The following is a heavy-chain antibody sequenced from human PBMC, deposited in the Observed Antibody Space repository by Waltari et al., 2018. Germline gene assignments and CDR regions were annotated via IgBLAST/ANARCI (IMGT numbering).Heavy chain of an antibody. D-gene: IGHD5-12*01. CDR2: IDGSGDKR. V-gene: IGHV3-23*01. J-gene: IGHJ4*02. CDR3: AKDLSASGLGFDY. CDR1: GFIFDHYA. Sequence: EVQLFESGGGVAQPGDSLRLSCSASGFIFDHYAMNWVRQAPGKVLEWVSGIDGSGDKRYYADSVKGRFTISRDKAKNTVFLLMSSLSAEDTAIYYCAKDLSASGLGFDYWGQGRLVTVSS.